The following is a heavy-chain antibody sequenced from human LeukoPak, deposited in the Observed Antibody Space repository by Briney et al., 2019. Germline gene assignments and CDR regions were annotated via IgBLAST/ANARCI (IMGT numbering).Heavy chain of an antibody. D-gene: IGHD6-13*01. J-gene: IGHJ4*02. CDR3: VKGNSIAAAGFFDY. CDR1: GFTFSSYG. CDR2: VTWNSGIM. V-gene: IGHV3-9*01. Sequence: GGSLRLSCAASGFTFSSYGMSWVRQAPGKGLEWVSGVTWNSGIMAYADSVKGRFTISRDNAKSSLYLEMNSLRVEDTALYYCVKGNSIAAAGFFDYWGQGTLVTVSS.